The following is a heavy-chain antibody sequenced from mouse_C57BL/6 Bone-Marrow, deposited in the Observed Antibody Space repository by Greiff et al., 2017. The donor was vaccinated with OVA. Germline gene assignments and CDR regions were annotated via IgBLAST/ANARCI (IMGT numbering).Heavy chain of an antibody. CDR1: GFSFTSYG. CDR3: AKNWGWALFAY. V-gene: IGHV2-5*01. J-gene: IGHJ3*01. Sequence: VQLVESGPGLVQPSQSLSITCTVSGFSFTSYGEHWVRQSPGKGLEWLGVIWSGGSTDYNAAFMSRLSITKDNSKSQVFFKMNSLQADDTAIYYCAKNWGWALFAYWGQGTLVTVSA. CDR2: IWSGGST.